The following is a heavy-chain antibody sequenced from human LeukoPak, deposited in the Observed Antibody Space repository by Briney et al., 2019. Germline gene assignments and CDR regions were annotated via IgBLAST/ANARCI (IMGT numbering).Heavy chain of an antibody. CDR2: ISGSGGST. J-gene: IGHJ5*02. CDR3: AKEKLGEGLFDP. CDR1: GFTFSSYG. Sequence: PGGSLRLSCAASGFTFSSYGMHWVRQAPGKGLEWVSAISGSGGSTYYADSVKGRFTISRDNSKNTLYLQMNSLRAEDTAVYYCAKEKLGEGLFDPWGQGTLVTVSS. V-gene: IGHV3-NL1*01. D-gene: IGHD3-16*01.